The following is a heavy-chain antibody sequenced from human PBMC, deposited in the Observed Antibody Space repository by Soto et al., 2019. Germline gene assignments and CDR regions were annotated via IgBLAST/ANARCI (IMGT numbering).Heavy chain of an antibody. CDR1: GFSLSNARMG. CDR3: ARITMVRGVPNWFDP. CDR2: IFSNDEK. D-gene: IGHD3-10*01. J-gene: IGHJ5*02. V-gene: IGHV2-26*01. Sequence: KESGPVLVTPTETLTLTCTVSGFSLSNARMGVSWIRQPPGKALEWLAHIFSNDEKSYSTSLKSRLTISKDTSKSQVVLTMTNMDPVDTATYYCARITMVRGVPNWFDPWGQGTLVTVSS.